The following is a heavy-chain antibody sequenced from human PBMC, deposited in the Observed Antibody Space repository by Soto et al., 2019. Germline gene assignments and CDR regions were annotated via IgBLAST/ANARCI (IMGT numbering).Heavy chain of an antibody. CDR2: IIPMLGMS. CDR3: ATSYGSGSAHCDS. CDR1: GDTFSRST. V-gene: IGHV1-69*02. Sequence: QVQLVQSGAEVTKPGSSVPVSCTASGDTFSRSTLSWVRQAPGQRLEWMGRIIPMLGMSNSALKFQGRLTISADTSTNTVYMHLKSLRSDDTAVYYCATSYGSGSAHCDSWGQGTLVTVSS. D-gene: IGHD3-10*01. J-gene: IGHJ4*02.